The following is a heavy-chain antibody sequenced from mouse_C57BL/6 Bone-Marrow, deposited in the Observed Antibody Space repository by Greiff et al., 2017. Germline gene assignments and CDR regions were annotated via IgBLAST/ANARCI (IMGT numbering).Heavy chain of an antibody. J-gene: IGHJ1*03. CDR2: IWSGGST. Sequence: QVQLQQSGPGLVQPSQSLSITCTVSGFSLTRYGVHWVRQPPGKGLEWLGVIWSGGSTDYNAAFISRLSISKDNSKSQVFFKMNSLQADDTAIYYCAKNGDGSSSLRYFDVCGTGTTVTVSS. CDR3: AKNGDGSSSLRYFDV. D-gene: IGHD1-1*01. V-gene: IGHV2-4*01. CDR1: GFSLTRYG.